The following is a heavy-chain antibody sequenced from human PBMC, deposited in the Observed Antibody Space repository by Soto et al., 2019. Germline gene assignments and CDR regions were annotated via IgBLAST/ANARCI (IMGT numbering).Heavy chain of an antibody. CDR3: APHVYCSGGSCHYDAFDI. CDR2: ISESGDST. CDR1: GFIFGNYM. D-gene: IGHD2-15*01. J-gene: IGHJ3*02. Sequence: EVQLLESGGGLVQPGESLRLSCAVSGFIFGNYMMTWVRQAPGKGLEWVSTISESGDSTYYADSVNGRFTISRDSSKNTLYLQMDSLGAEDTAVYYCAPHVYCSGGSCHYDAFDIRGQGTMVTVSS. V-gene: IGHV3-23*01.